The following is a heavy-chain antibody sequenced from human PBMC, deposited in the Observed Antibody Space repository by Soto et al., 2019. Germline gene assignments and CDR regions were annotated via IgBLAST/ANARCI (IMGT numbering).Heavy chain of an antibody. D-gene: IGHD3-3*01. Sequence: SETLSLTCTVSGGSVSSGSYYWSWIRQPPGKGLEWIGYIYYSGSTNYNPSLKSRVTISVDTSKNQFSLKLSSVTAADTAVYYCARAEYDFWSGYLYYGMDVWGQGTTVTVS. J-gene: IGHJ6*02. CDR3: ARAEYDFWSGYLYYGMDV. CDR2: IYYSGST. V-gene: IGHV4-61*01. CDR1: GGSVSSGSYY.